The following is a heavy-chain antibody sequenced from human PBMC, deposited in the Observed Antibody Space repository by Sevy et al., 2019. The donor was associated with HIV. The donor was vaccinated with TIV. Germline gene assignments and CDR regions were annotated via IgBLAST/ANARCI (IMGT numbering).Heavy chain of an antibody. J-gene: IGHJ6*02. CDR2: ISTSGTTI. V-gene: IGHV3-11*01. CDR3: AGAEEDADYPSYYFYGMDV. CDR1: GFIFSNYY. Sequence: GGSLRLSCAASGFIFSNYYMSWIRQAPGKGLEWVSYISTSGTTIFYADSVKGRFTISRDNAKNSLYLQMNILRAEDTAVYFCAGAEEDADYPSYYFYGMDVWGQGTTVTVSS. D-gene: IGHD4-17*01.